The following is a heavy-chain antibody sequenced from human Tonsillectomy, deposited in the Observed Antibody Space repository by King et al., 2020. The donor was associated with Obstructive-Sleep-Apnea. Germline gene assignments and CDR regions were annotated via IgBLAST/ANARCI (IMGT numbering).Heavy chain of an antibody. J-gene: IGHJ1*01. Sequence: QLQESGPGLVKPSETLSLNCTVSGGSISSYYWSWIRQPPGKGLEWIGYIYYSGSTDYTNYNPSLRSRVTISADTSKNQFSLKLSSVTAADTAVYYCARGYGAIVAGDWGQGTLVTVSS. CDR3: ARGYGAIVAGD. CDR1: GGSISSYY. V-gene: IGHV4-59*08. D-gene: IGHD2-15*01. CDR2: IYYSGSTDYT.